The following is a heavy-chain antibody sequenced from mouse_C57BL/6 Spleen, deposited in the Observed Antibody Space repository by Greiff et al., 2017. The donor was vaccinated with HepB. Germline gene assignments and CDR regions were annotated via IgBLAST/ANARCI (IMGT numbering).Heavy chain of an antibody. CDR3: ARDYDYDVWYFDV. CDR2: INPNNGGT. D-gene: IGHD2-4*01. Sequence: VQLKQSGPELVKPGASVKMSCKASGYTFTDYNMHWVKQSHGKSLEWIGYINPNNGGTSYNQKFKGKATLTVNKSSSTAYMELRSLTSEDSAVYYCARDYDYDVWYFDVWGTGTTVTVSS. V-gene: IGHV1-22*01. J-gene: IGHJ1*03. CDR1: GYTFTDYN.